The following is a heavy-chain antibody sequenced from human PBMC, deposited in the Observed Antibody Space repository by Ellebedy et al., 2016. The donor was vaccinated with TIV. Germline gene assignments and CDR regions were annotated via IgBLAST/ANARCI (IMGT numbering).Heavy chain of an antibody. CDR3: AKGHGSSSWALSAYYYYYYGMDV. J-gene: IGHJ6*02. CDR1: GFTFNSYG. CDR2: ISYDGSNK. D-gene: IGHD6-13*01. Sequence: GGSLRLSCAASGFTFNSYGMHWVRQAPGKGLEWVAIISYDGSNKYYAASVKGRFTISRDNSKNTLYLQLNSLRAEDTAVYYCAKGHGSSSWALSAYYYYYYGMDVWGQGTTVTVSS. V-gene: IGHV3-30*18.